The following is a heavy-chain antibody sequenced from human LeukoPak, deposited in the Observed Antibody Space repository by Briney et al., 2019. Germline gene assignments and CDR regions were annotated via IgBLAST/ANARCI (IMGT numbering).Heavy chain of an antibody. CDR1: GGSISRTSTY. V-gene: IGHV4-39*01. CDR3: AKSGGDTDYFDY. Sequence: SSATLSLPCPVAGGSISRTSTYWGWIRQPPGKGLEYIGNIYFSGRTYDNPSLKSRVTISVDTSQNQFSLKLTSVTAADSAVYFCAKSGGDTDYFDYWGQGTLVTVSS. J-gene: IGHJ4*02. D-gene: IGHD4-17*01. CDR2: IYFSGRT.